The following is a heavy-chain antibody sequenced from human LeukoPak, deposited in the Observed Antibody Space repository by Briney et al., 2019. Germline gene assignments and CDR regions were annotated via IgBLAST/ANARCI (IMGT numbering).Heavy chain of an antibody. CDR3: ARDPMVRGVIKCPTDY. J-gene: IGHJ4*02. CDR2: IIPILGIA. V-gene: IGHV1-69*04. D-gene: IGHD3-10*01. CDR1: GGTFSSYA. Sequence: GASVKVSCKASGGTFSSYAISWVRQAPGQGLEWMGRIIPILGIANYAQKFQGRVTITADKSTSTAYMELSSLRSEDTAVYYCARDPMVRGVIKCPTDYWGQGTLVTVSS.